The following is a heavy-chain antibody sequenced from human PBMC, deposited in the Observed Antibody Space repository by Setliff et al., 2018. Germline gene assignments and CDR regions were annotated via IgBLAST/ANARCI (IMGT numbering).Heavy chain of an antibody. CDR2: SYYRGDT. CDR1: GGFVKSDY. CDR3: ARGRAGHSGH. D-gene: IGHD6-19*01. Sequence: NPSETLSLTCTVSGGFVKSDYWGWIRLTPGKGLEWIGRSYYRGDTYYNASLNGRLTISVDTAQNQFSLRLTSVTAADTAVYYCARGRAGHSGHWGQGTLVTVSS. V-gene: IGHV4-38-2*02. J-gene: IGHJ4*02.